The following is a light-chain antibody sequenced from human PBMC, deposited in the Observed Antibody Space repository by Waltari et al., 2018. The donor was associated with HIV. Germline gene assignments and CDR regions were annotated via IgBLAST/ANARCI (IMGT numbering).Light chain of an antibody. J-gene: IGKJ5*01. CDR1: QTVDTDY. V-gene: IGKV3-20*01. CDR3: QQYGNSLIT. CDR2: ATS. Sequence: EIVLTQSPGTLSFSAGERATLSCRASQTVDTDYLAWYQQKPGQTPRLLIYATSSRATGIPDRFSGSGSGTDFTLAISRLEPEDSAVYYCQQYGNSLITFGQGTRLEI.